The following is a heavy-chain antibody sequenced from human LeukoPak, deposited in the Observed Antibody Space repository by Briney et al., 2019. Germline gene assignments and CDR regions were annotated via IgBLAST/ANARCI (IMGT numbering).Heavy chain of an antibody. D-gene: IGHD5-18*01. CDR2: IYHNGNT. J-gene: IGHJ4*02. Sequence: SETLSLTCAVSGGSISSGGYSWSWLRQPPGKGLEWIGYIYHNGNTYYSPSLKSRVTISVDRSKNQLSLKLSSVTAADTAMYYCASGGYSCGFDYWGQGTLVTVSS. CDR3: ASGGYSCGFDY. V-gene: IGHV4-30-2*01. CDR1: GGSISSGGYS.